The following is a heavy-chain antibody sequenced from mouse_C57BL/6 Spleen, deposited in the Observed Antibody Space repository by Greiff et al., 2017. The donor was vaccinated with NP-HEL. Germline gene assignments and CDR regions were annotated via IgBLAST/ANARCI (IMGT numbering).Heavy chain of an antibody. CDR2: IDPEDGET. CDR1: GFNIKDYY. Sequence: EVKLEESGAELVKPGASVKLSCTASGFNIKDYYMHWVKQRTEQGLEWIGRIDPEDGETKYAPKLQGKATITAETSANTAYLQRSSLTSEDTAFYYCARIITTVVDLDYWGQGTTLTVSS. J-gene: IGHJ2*01. CDR3: ARIITTVVDLDY. D-gene: IGHD1-1*01. V-gene: IGHV14-2*01.